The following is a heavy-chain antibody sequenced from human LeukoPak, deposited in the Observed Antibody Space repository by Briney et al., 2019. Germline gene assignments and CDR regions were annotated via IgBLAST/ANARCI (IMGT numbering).Heavy chain of an antibody. CDR1: GFTFSDYY. V-gene: IGHV3-11*04. CDR3: ARGPSGYHNT. D-gene: IGHD5-12*01. Sequence: PGGSLRLSCAASGFTFSDYYMSWIRQAPGKGLEWVSFITSGGDTMYYADSVKGRFTISRDNSKNTLYLQMNSLRAEDTAVYYCARGPSGYHNTGGQGTLVTVSS. J-gene: IGHJ4*02. CDR2: ITSGGDTM.